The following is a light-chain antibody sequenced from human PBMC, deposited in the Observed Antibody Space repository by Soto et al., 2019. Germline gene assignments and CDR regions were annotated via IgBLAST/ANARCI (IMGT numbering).Light chain of an antibody. CDR2: GAS. J-gene: IGKJ1*01. CDR3: QQNDDSPGT. Sequence: EIVLTQSPATLSLSPGDRATLSCLASQSVSSSYLAWYQQKPGQAPRLLIYGASSRATGIPDRFSGSGSGTDFTLTISRLEPEDFAVYYCQQNDDSPGTFGQGTKVDI. CDR1: QSVSSSY. V-gene: IGKV3-20*01.